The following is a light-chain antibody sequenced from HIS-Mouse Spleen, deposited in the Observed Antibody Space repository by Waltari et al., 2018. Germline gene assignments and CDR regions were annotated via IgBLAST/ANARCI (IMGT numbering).Light chain of an antibody. CDR2: KDS. V-gene: IGLV3-27*01. J-gene: IGLJ3*02. Sequence: SYELTQPSSVSVSPGQTARITCSGDVLAKKYARWFQQKPGQAPVLVIYKDSERPSGMPGRFSGSSSGTTVTLTISGAQVEDEADYYCYSAADNNWVFGGGTKLTVL. CDR3: YSAADNNWV. CDR1: VLAKKY.